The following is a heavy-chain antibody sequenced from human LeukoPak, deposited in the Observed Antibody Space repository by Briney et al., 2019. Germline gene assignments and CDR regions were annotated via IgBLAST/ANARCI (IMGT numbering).Heavy chain of an antibody. CDR1: GFTVSRKY. CDR2: IYSGGDT. V-gene: IGHV3-53*01. D-gene: IGHD1-1*01. J-gene: IGHJ6*02. CDR3: STEGVQQYYYYYGMDV. Sequence: GGSLRLSCAASGFTVSRKYMSWVRQAPGKGLEWVSVIYSGGDTYYADSVKGRFTISRDNSKNTLYLQMNSLRAEDTAIYYCSTEGVQQYYYYYGMDVWGQGTTVTVSS.